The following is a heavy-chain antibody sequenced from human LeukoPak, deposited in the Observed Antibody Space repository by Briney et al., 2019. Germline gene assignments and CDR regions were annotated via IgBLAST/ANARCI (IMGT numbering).Heavy chain of an antibody. Sequence: GGSLRLSCAASGFTFSNYAMSWVRQAPGKGLEWVSAISGSGGSTYYADSVKGRFTISRDNSKNTLYLQMNSLRAEDTAVYYCAKRGYYDFWSGPTDDYWGQGTLVTVSS. CDR3: AKRGYYDFWSGPTDDY. CDR1: GFTFSNYA. V-gene: IGHV3-23*01. D-gene: IGHD3-3*01. CDR2: ISGSGGST. J-gene: IGHJ4*02.